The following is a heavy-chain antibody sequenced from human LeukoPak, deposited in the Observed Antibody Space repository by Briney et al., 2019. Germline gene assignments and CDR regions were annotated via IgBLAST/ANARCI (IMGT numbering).Heavy chain of an antibody. CDR3: ARDLSRVVAATSADY. J-gene: IGHJ4*02. CDR1: GFTFSGYS. D-gene: IGHD2-15*01. CDR2: TSFDGTNK. Sequence: GISLRLSCAASGFTFSGYSMHWVPQAPGKGLEWVAVTSFDGTNKYYADSVKGRFTISRDLSKNTLYVQMNSLRADDTAVYFCARDLSRVVAATSADYWGQGTLVTVSS. V-gene: IGHV3-30-3*01.